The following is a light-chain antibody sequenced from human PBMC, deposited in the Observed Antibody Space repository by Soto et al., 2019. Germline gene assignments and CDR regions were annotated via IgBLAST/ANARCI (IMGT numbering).Light chain of an antibody. CDR3: QQYGRLPHT. CDR2: GAS. CDR1: QSVSSSY. J-gene: IGKJ2*01. Sequence: EIVLPQSPGTLSLSPGERATLSCRASQSVSSSYLAWYQQKPGQAPRLRICGASSRATVIPDRFSGSGSGTDFTLTISRLEPEDFGVYYCQQYGRLPHTVGQGTKLEIK. V-gene: IGKV3-20*01.